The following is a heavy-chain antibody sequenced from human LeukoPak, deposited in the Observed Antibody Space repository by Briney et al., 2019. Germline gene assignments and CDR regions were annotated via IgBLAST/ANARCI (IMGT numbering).Heavy chain of an antibody. J-gene: IGHJ5*02. V-gene: IGHV3-48*04. CDR3: ARDRDDYGDYFWFDP. CDR1: GLTFSSSA. CDR2: ISSSSSTI. Sequence: PGGSLRLSCTSSGLTFSSSAMSWVRQAPGKGLEWVSYISSSSSTIYYADSVKGRFTISRDNAKNSLYLQMNSLRAEDTAVYYCARDRDDYGDYFWFDPWGQGTLVTVSS. D-gene: IGHD4-17*01.